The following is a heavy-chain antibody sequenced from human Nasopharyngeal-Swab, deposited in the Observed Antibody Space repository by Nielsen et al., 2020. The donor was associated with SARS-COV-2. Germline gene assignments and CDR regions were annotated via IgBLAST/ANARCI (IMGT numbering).Heavy chain of an antibody. V-gene: IGHV5-51*01. CDR3: ARQTIYGGNSHDAFDI. CDR2: IYPGDSDT. D-gene: IGHD4-23*01. CDR1: GYRFTSYW. Sequence: GGSLRLSCKGEGYRFTSYWISWVRQMPGKGLEWMGIIYPGDSDTRYSPSFQGQVTISADKSISTAYLQWSSLKASDTAMYYCARQTIYGGNSHDAFDIWGQGTMVTVSS. J-gene: IGHJ3*02.